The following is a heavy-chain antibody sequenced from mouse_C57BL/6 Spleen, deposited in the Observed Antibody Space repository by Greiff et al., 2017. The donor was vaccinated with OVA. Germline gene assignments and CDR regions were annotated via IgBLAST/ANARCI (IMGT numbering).Heavy chain of an antibody. J-gene: IGHJ1*03. Sequence: VQLQQPGAELVMPGASVKLSCKASGYTFTSYWMHWVKQRPGQGLEWIGEIDPADSYINYNQKFKGQSTLTVDKSSSTAYMQLSSLTSEDSAVYYCARQDYDYYVRWYFDVWGKGTTVTVSS. V-gene: IGHV1-69*01. CDR2: IDPADSYI. D-gene: IGHD2-4*01. CDR1: GYTFTSYW. CDR3: ARQDYDYYVRWYFDV.